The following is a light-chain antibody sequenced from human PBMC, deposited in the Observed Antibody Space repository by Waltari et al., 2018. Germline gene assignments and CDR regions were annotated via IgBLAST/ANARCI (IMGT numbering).Light chain of an antibody. CDR3: CSYAGTPRVV. V-gene: IGLV2-23*02. J-gene: IGLJ2*01. CDR1: THDIGSSNL. Sequence: QSALTQPASVSGSTGQSITTPCTGTTHDIGSSNLLSWYQQHPRKAPKVIIFAVKKRPSGVSNRFSGSKSGNTASLTVSGLHPEDEADYYCCSYAGTPRVVFGGGTKLTVL. CDR2: AVK.